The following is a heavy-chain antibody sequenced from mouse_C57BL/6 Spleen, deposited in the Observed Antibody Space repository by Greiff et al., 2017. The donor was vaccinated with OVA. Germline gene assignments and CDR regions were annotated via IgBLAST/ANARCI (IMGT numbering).Heavy chain of an antibody. CDR2: ILPGSGST. D-gene: IGHD1-1*01. CDR1: GYTFTGYW. J-gene: IGHJ3*01. CDR3: ARCATTVVATEAY. Sequence: QVQLKQSGAELMKPGASVKLSCKATGYTFTGYWIEWVKQRPGNGLEWIGEILPGSGSTNYNEKFKGKATFTADTSSNTAYMQLSSLTTEDSAIYYGARCATTVVATEAYWGQGTLVTVSA. V-gene: IGHV1-9*01.